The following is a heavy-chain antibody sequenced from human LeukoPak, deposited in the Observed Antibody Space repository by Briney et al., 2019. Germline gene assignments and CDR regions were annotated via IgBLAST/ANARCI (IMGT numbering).Heavy chain of an antibody. J-gene: IGHJ4*02. Sequence: PSETLSLTCTVSGASISSYHWSWIRQPAGKGLEWIGRIDGSGNTNYSPSLKSRISVSVDTSKNQVSLKLSYVTAADTAVYYCARDGGSGWFDYWGQGTLVTVSS. CDR2: IDGSGNT. D-gene: IGHD6-19*01. CDR1: GASISSYH. V-gene: IGHV4-4*07. CDR3: ARDGGSGWFDY.